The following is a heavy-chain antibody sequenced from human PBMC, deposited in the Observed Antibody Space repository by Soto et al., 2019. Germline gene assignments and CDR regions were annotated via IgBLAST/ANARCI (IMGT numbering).Heavy chain of an antibody. J-gene: IGHJ4*02. D-gene: IGHD6-19*01. CDR3: ARLYSSGWYAIGPPDY. CDR2: ISWDGGSK. V-gene: IGHV3-43*01. Sequence: GVSLRLSCAASGFTFDDYTMHWVRQAPGKGLEWVSLISWDGGSKYYADSVKGRFTISRDSSKNTLYLQMNSLRAEDTAVYYCARLYSSGWYAIGPPDYWGQGTLVTVSS. CDR1: GFTFDDYT.